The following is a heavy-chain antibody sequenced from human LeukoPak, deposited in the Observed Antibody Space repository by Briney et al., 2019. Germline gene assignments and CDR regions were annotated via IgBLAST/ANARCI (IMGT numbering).Heavy chain of an antibody. J-gene: IGHJ4*02. D-gene: IGHD3-3*01. CDR2: ISSSSSYI. Sequence: GGSLRPSCAASGFTFSSYSMNWVRQAPGKGLEWVSSISSSSSYIYYADSVKGRFTISRDNAKNSLYLQMNSLRAEDTAVYYCARDLYRGFLEWLSGDYFDYWGQGTLVTVSS. V-gene: IGHV3-21*01. CDR1: GFTFSSYS. CDR3: ARDLYRGFLEWLSGDYFDY.